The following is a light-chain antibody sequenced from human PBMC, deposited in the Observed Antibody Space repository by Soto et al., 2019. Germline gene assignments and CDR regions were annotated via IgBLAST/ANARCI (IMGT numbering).Light chain of an antibody. V-gene: IGKV1-5*03. J-gene: IGKJ1*01. Sequence: DIQITQSPSTLSASVGDRVTITCRASEFISKWLAWYQQKPGTAPKLLIYQASSLESGVPSWFSGSGSGTEFTLTITSLQPDDFATYYCQHYNSYLETFGQGTKVEIK. CDR3: QHYNSYLET. CDR1: EFISKW. CDR2: QAS.